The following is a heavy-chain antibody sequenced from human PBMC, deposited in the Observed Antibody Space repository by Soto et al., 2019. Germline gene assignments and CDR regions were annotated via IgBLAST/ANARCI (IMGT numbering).Heavy chain of an antibody. D-gene: IGHD3-10*01. CDR3: AKEASGWLGESFMDV. CDR2: ISYDGSNK. J-gene: IGHJ6*02. V-gene: IGHV3-30*18. Sequence: QVQLVESGGGVVQPGRSLRLSCAASGFTFSSYGMHWVRQAPGKGLEWVAVISYDGSNKYYADSVKGRFTISRDNSKNTLYLQMNSLRAEDTAVYYCAKEASGWLGESFMDVWGQGTTVTVSS. CDR1: GFTFSSYG.